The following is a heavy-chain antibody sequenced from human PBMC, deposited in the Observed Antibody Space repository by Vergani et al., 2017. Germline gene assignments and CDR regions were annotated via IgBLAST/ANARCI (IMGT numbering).Heavy chain of an antibody. V-gene: IGHV3-33*01. J-gene: IGHJ4*02. CDR3: AREGRNYYDSSGYFDY. Sequence: VQLVESGGGLVQPGGSLRLSCAASGFTFSSYGMHWVRQAPGKGLEWVAVIWYDGSNKYYADSVKGRFTISRDNSKNTLYLQMNSLRAEDTAVYYCAREGRNYYDSSGYFDYWGQGTLVTVSS. CDR1: GFTFSSYG. CDR2: IWYDGSNK. D-gene: IGHD3-22*01.